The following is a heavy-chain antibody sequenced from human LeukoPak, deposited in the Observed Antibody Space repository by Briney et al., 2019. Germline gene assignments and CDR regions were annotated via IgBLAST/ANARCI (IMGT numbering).Heavy chain of an antibody. CDR2: ISSSGSTI. D-gene: IGHD6-19*01. CDR1: GFTFSDYY. J-gene: IGHJ4*02. CDR3: ATLEPEDSSGAT. V-gene: IGHV3-11*01. Sequence: GGSLRLSCAASGFTFSDYYMSWIRQAPGKGLEWVSYISSSGSTIYYADSVKGRFTISRDNAKNSLYLRMYSLRAEDTAVYYCATLEPEDSSGATWGQGTLVTVSS.